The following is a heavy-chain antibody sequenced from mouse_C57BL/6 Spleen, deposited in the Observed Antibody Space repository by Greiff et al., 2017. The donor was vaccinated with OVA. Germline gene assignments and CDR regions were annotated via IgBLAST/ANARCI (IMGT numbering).Heavy chain of an antibody. CDR1: GYAFSSYW. V-gene: IGHV1-80*01. CDR3: ARSDPYDYDPNYYAMDY. Sequence: LVESGAELVKPGASVKISCKASGYAFSSYWMNWVKQRPGKGLEWIGQIYPGDGDTNYNGKFKGKATLTADKSSSTAYMQLSSLTSEDSAVYFCARSDPYDYDPNYYAMDYWGQGTSVTVSS. D-gene: IGHD2-4*01. CDR2: IYPGDGDT. J-gene: IGHJ4*01.